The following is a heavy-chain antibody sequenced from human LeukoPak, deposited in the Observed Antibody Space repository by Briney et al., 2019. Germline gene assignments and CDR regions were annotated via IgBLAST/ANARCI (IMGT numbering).Heavy chain of an antibody. CDR3: ARGRYCSADICSGGDAFDI. Sequence: SETLSLTCTVSGGSINNYYWSWIRQPAGKGLEWIGCIYTRGSTNYNPSLKSRVTMSVDTSKNQFSLKLSSVTAADTAVYYCARGRYCSADICSGGDAFDIWGQGTMVSVSS. D-gene: IGHD2-15*01. CDR2: IYTRGST. J-gene: IGHJ3*02. CDR1: GGSINNYY. V-gene: IGHV4-4*07.